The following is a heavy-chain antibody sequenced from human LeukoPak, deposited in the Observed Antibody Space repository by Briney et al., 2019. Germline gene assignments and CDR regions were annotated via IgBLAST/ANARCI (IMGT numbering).Heavy chain of an antibody. Sequence: PSETLSLTRNVSGGSIGTSTSYYWGWIRQPPGKGLDWIGSIYHNGETSYTPSLTGRLTISVDTSKNEFSLSLRSVTAADTAVYYCARHRAAQLSKFDFWGQGTLVTVSS. CDR1: GGSIGTSTSYY. D-gene: IGHD1-1*01. CDR2: IYHNGET. CDR3: ARHRAAQLSKFDF. V-gene: IGHV4-39*01. J-gene: IGHJ4*02.